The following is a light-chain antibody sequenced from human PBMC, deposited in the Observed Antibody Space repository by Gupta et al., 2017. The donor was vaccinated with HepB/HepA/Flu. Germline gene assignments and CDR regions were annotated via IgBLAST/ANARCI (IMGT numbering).Light chain of an antibody. V-gene: IGLV1-44*01. CDR3: AAWDGSLNGPV. J-gene: IGLJ2*01. Sequence: SVLTQPPSASGTPGQRVSISCTGSNSNIGSNTVNWFQQLPGTAPKLLIYFNDKRPSGVPDRFSGSKSGTSASVAISGVQADDEADYYCAAWDGSLNGPVFGGGTKVTVL. CDR2: FND. CDR1: NSNIGSNT.